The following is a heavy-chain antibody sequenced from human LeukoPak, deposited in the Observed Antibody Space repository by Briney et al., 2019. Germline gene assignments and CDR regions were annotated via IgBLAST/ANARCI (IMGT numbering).Heavy chain of an antibody. J-gene: IGHJ6*02. D-gene: IGHD4-23*01. Sequence: GGSLRLSCAASGFTFSSYGMHWVRQAPGKGLEWVAVISYDGSNKYYADSVKGRFTISRDNSKDTLYLQMNSLRAEDTAVYYCAKDTEETYYYGMDVWGQGTTVTVSS. V-gene: IGHV3-30*18. CDR2: ISYDGSNK. CDR3: AKDTEETYYYGMDV. CDR1: GFTFSSYG.